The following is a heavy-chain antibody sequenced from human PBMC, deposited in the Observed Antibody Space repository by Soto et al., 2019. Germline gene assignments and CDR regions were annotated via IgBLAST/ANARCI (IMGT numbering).Heavy chain of an antibody. V-gene: IGHV1-2*04. D-gene: IGHD2-2*01. CDR2: INPNSGGT. J-gene: IGHJ6*02. CDR1: GYTFTGYY. Sequence: VASVKVSCKASGYTFTGYYMHWVRQAPGQGLEWMGWINPNSGGTNYAQKFQGWVTMTRDTSISTAYMELSRLRSDDTAVYYCARGSSYYYYGMDVWGQGTTVTVSS. CDR3: ARGSSYYYYGMDV.